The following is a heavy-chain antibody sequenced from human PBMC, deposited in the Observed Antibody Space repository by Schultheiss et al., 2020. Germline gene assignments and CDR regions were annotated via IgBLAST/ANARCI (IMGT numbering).Heavy chain of an antibody. V-gene: IGHV3-11*03. CDR3: ARADYYFDY. CDR1: GFTFSDYY. CDR2: ISSSSSYT. Sequence: GESLKISCAASGFTFSDYYMSWIRQAPGKGLEWVSYISSSSSYTNYADSVKGRFTISRDNAKNSLYLQMNSLRAEDTAVYYCARADYYFDYWGQGTLVTVSS. J-gene: IGHJ4*02.